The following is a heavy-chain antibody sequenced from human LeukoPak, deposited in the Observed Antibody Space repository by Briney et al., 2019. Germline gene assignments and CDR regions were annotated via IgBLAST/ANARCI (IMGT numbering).Heavy chain of an antibody. CDR1: GYTFTSYG. V-gene: IGHV1-69*04. Sequence: GASVKVSCKASGYTFTSYGISWVRQAPGQGLEWMGSIIPTLGIANYAQKFQGRVTITADESTSTAYMELSSLRSEDTAVYYCARDPVPGYMDVWGKGTTVTVSS. D-gene: IGHD1-14*01. J-gene: IGHJ6*03. CDR3: ARDPVPGYMDV. CDR2: IIPTLGIA.